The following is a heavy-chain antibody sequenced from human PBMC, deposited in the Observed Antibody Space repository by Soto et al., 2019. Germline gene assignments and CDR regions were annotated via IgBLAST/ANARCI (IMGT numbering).Heavy chain of an antibody. CDR2: IYYSGST. Sequence: PSETLSLTCAVYGGSFSGYYWSWIRQPPGKGLEGIGSIYYSGSTYYNPSLKSRVTISVDTSKNQFSLKLSSVTAADTAVYYCARQDYGDYDRDFDYWGQGTLVTVSS. D-gene: IGHD4-17*01. CDR3: ARQDYGDYDRDFDY. J-gene: IGHJ4*02. CDR1: GGSFSGYY. V-gene: IGHV4-34*01.